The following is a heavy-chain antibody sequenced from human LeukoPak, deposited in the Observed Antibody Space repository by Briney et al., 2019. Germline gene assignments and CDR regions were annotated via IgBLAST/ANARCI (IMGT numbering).Heavy chain of an antibody. CDR1: GYTFTSYA. CDR2: INTNTGNP. Sequence: GASVKVSCKASGYTFTSYAMNWVRQAPGQGLEWMGWINTNTGNPTYAQGFTGRFVFSLDTSVSTAYLRISSLKAEDTAVYYCARPGIQWLVWEEYFQHWGQGTLVTVSS. D-gene: IGHD6-19*01. V-gene: IGHV7-4-1*02. J-gene: IGHJ1*01. CDR3: ARPGIQWLVWEEYFQH.